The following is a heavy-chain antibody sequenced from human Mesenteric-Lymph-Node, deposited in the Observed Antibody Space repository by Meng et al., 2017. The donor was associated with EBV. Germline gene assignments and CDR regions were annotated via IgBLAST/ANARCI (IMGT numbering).Heavy chain of an antibody. V-gene: IGHV1-69*01. Sequence: QVQLDQSGAEVKKPGSSVKVSCKTSGDTFSNYGISWVRQAPGQGLEWMGGIIPILGTTNYAQKFRDRVTVTADESTTTAYMELTSLRFDDTAVYYCANHSTRWYVLDSWGQGTLVTVFS. CDR3: ANHSTRWYVLDS. CDR1: GDTFSNYG. J-gene: IGHJ5*01. CDR2: IIPILGTT. D-gene: IGHD2-2*01.